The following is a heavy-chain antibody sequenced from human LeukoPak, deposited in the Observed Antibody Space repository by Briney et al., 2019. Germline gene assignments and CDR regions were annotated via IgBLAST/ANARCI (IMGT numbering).Heavy chain of an antibody. J-gene: IGHJ4*02. Sequence: GGSLRLSRAASGFTFSSYGMHWVRQAPGKGLEWVAVISYDGSNKYYADSVKGRFTISRDNSKNTLYLQMNSLRAEDTAVYYCAKERPRRSSGYYYFDYWGQGTLVTVSS. CDR3: AKERPRRSSGYYYFDY. V-gene: IGHV3-30*18. D-gene: IGHD3-22*01. CDR1: GFTFSSYG. CDR2: ISYDGSNK.